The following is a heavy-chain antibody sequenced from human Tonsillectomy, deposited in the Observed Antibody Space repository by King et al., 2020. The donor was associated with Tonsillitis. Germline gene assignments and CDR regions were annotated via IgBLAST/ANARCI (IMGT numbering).Heavy chain of an antibody. CDR1: GFTFSSYS. V-gene: IGHV3-21*01. J-gene: IGHJ4*02. Sequence: VQLVESGGGLVKPGGPLRLSCAASGFTFSSYSMNWVRQAPGKGLEWVSSISSSSSYIYYADSVKGRFTISRDNAKNSLYLQMNSLRAEDTAVYYCARDSGRGYSGYDSRQYYFDYWGQGTLVTVSS. CDR3: ARDSGRGYSGYDSRQYYFDY. D-gene: IGHD5-12*01. CDR2: ISSSSSYI.